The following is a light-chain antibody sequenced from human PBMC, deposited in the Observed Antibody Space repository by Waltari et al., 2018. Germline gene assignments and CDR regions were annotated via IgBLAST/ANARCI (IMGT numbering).Light chain of an antibody. CDR3: QLFDDPPSYT. J-gene: IGKJ2*01. CDR1: QAIRNY. V-gene: IGKV1-33*01. CDR2: DGS. Sequence: DIQVTQSPSSLSASIGDRVTITCQASQAIRNYLNWYQQKPGKAPKLLIYDGSNLETGVPSRFSGSGSWTDFSFIISSLQPEDIATYYCQLFDDPPSYTFGQGTKVEMK.